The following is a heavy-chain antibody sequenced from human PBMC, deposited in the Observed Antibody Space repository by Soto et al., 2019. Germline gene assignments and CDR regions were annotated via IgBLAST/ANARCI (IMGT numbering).Heavy chain of an antibody. CDR2: ISGSGGTT. V-gene: IGHV3-23*01. D-gene: IGHD3-16*02. Sequence: CAASGFIFENFGMSWVRQAPGKGLEWISSISGSGGTTYYADSVKGRFTISRDNSKNTLYLQMNSLRAEDTAVYYCARSSGGSYHSHAFDIWGQGTMVTVSS. CDR3: ARSSGGSYHSHAFDI. CDR1: GFIFENFG. J-gene: IGHJ3*02.